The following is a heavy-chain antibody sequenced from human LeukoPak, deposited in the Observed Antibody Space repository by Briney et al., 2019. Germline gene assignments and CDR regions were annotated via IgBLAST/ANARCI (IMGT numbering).Heavy chain of an antibody. CDR3: ARDLVRGVMPFYYYYYMDV. V-gene: IGHV3-21*01. CDR2: ISSSSSYI. D-gene: IGHD3-10*01. CDR1: GFTFSSYS. Sequence: GGSLRLSCAASGFTFSSYSMNWVRQAPGKGLEWVSSISSSSSYIYYADSVKGRFTISRDNAKNSLYLQMNSLRAEDTAVYYCARDLVRGVMPFYYYYYMDVWGKGTTVTVSS. J-gene: IGHJ6*03.